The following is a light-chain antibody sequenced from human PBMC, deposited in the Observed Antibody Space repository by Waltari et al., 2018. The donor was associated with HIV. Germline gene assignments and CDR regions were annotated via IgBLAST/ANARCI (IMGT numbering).Light chain of an antibody. CDR1: QNIYSY. J-gene: IGKJ4*01. Sequence: DIQLTQSPSFLSASIGDIVTITCRASQNIYSYLVWYQQKPGRAPQVLIYATSTLQSGVPSRFSGSGSGTEFALTITNLQPDDFATYYCQQVNGYPLTFGGGTKVEIK. V-gene: IGKV1-9*01. CDR3: QQVNGYPLT. CDR2: ATS.